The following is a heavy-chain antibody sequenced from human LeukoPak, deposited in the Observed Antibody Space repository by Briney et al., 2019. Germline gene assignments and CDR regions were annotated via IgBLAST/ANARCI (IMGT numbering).Heavy chain of an antibody. V-gene: IGHV3-23*01. Sequence: GGSLRLSCAASGFTFSSYAMSWVRQAPGKGLEWVSAISGSGGSTYYADSVKGRFTISRDNSKNTLYLQMNSLGAEDTAVYYCANRYGSGTNYFDYWGQGTLVTVSS. D-gene: IGHD3-10*01. J-gene: IGHJ4*02. CDR3: ANRYGSGTNYFDY. CDR2: ISGSGGST. CDR1: GFTFSSYA.